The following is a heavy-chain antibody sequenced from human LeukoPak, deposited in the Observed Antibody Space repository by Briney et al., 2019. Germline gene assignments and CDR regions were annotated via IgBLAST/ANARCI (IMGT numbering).Heavy chain of an antibody. CDR2: VSSSGSII. J-gene: IGHJ4*02. V-gene: IGHV3-11*04. Sequence: GGSLRLSCAASGFTFSDYWMSWVRQAPGKGLEWVSYVSSSGSIINHADSVKGRFTISRDNAKNSLYLQMNSLTAEDTALYYCARGRIYFDYWGQGTLVTVSS. CDR1: GFTFSDYW. CDR3: ARGRIYFDY.